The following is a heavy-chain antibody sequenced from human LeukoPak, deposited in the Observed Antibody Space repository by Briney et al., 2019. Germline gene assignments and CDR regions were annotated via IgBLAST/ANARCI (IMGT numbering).Heavy chain of an antibody. V-gene: IGHV3-23*01. CDR2: ISGSGGST. CDR3: AKGLHIVVVTATGTTFDY. Sequence: PGESLRLSCAASGSTFSTYAMSCVRQAPGQGLEWVSAISGSGGSTYYADSVKGRFIISRDNSKNTLYLQMNSLRAEDTAVYYCAKGLHIVVVTATGTTFDYWGQGTLVTVSS. CDR1: GSTFSTYA. J-gene: IGHJ4*02. D-gene: IGHD2-21*02.